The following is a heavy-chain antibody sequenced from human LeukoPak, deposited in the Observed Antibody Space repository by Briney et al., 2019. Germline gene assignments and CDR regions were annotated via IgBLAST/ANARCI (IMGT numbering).Heavy chain of an antibody. CDR1: GGSLSGYY. D-gene: IGHD2-15*01. J-gene: IGHJ4*02. V-gene: IGHV4-34*01. CDR3: ARDSVVWVAAVPFDY. CDR2: INHRGGT. Sequence: SETLSLTCAVYGGSLSGYYWSWIRQPPGKGLEWIGEINHRGGTKFNPSLKSRVTISLDMSKNQFYLSLSSVTAADTAVYYCARDSVVWVAAVPFDYWGQGTLVTVSS.